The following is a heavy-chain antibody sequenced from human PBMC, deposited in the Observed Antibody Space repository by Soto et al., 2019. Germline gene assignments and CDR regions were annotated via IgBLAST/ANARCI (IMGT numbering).Heavy chain of an antibody. CDR2: ISPMFGAA. CDR3: AGEVQVHTPAFVY. V-gene: IGHV1-69*01. Sequence: QVQLVQSGAEMKKPGSSVKVSCQSSGGTFNTYAMNWVRQAPGQGPEWMGDISPMFGAANYAPKFQGRVTXXXXXXXXXXXXXXXXXXXXXXXXXXXAGEVQVHTPAFVYWGQGTLVTVSS. D-gene: IGHD3-10*01. J-gene: IGHJ4*02. CDR1: GGTFNTYA.